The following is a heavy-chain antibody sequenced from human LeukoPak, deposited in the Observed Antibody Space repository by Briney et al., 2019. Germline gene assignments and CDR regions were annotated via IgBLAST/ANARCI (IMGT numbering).Heavy chain of an antibody. J-gene: IGHJ4*02. CDR3: ARRDTTGWYHHFDY. CDR2: LYNGGGA. V-gene: IGHV3-53*01. Sequence: GGSLRLSCVDPGGGGTIKNMSWVRQAPGKGLEWVSILYNGGGANYADSVRGRFTISRDNSRNTLFLQMTSLRADDTAVYYCARRDTTGWYHHFDYWGQGTQVTVSS. D-gene: IGHD6-19*01. CDR1: GGGGTIKN.